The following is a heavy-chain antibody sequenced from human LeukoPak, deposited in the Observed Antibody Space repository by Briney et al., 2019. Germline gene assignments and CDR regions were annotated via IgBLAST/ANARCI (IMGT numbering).Heavy chain of an antibody. CDR3: ARGVVIAPQTFDY. D-gene: IGHD2-21*01. V-gene: IGHV4-39*07. CDR1: GGSISSSSYY. Sequence: PSETLSLTCTVSGGSISSSSYYWGWIRQPPGKGLEWIGSIYYSGSTYYNPSLKSRVTISVDTPKNQISLKLSSVTAADTAVYYCARGVVIAPQTFDYWGQGTLVTVSS. J-gene: IGHJ4*02. CDR2: IYYSGST.